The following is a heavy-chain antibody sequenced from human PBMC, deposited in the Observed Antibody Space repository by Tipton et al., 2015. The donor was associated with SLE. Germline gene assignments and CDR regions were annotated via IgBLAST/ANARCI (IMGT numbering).Heavy chain of an antibody. CDR3: ARDPPGYCSSTSCSN. CDR1: GFTFSSYG. Sequence: GSLRLSCAASGFTFSSYGMNWVRQAPGKGLEWVSYISSSGSTIYYADSVKGRFTISRDNAKNSLYLQMNSLRAEDTAVYYCARDPPGYCSSTSCSNWGQGTLVTVSS. CDR2: ISSSGSTI. V-gene: IGHV3-48*03. J-gene: IGHJ4*02. D-gene: IGHD2-2*01.